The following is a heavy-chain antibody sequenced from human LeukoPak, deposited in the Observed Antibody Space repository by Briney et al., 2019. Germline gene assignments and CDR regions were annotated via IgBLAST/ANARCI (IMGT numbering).Heavy chain of an antibody. Sequence: PGGSLRLSCAASGFIFSSYWMYWVRQAPGKGLEWVANIKQDGSATYYVDSVKGRFTISGDNAKNSLCLQMNSLRAEDTAVYYCARDGGYTADYWGQGTLVTVSS. CDR2: IKQDGSAT. V-gene: IGHV3-7*05. J-gene: IGHJ4*02. CDR1: GFIFSSYW. CDR3: ARDGGYTADY. D-gene: IGHD6-13*01.